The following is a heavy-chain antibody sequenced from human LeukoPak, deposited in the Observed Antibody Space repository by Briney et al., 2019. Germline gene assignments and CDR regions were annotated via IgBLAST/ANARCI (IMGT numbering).Heavy chain of an antibody. CDR3: ARGLYYYDSSGYYGGYYLDY. CDR1: GFTFSSYW. Sequence: GSLRLSCAASGFTFSSYWMSWVRQAPGKGLEWVANIKQDGSEKYYVDSVKGRFTISRDNAKNSLYLQMNSLRAEDTAVYYCARGLYYYDSSGYYGGYYLDYWGQGTLVTVSS. D-gene: IGHD3-22*01. V-gene: IGHV3-7*01. J-gene: IGHJ4*02. CDR2: IKQDGSEK.